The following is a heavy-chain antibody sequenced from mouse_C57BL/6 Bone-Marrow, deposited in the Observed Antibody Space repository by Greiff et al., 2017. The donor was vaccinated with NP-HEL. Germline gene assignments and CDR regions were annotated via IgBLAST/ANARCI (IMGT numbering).Heavy chain of an antibody. CDR2: IDPSDSYT. J-gene: IGHJ2*01. CDR1: GYTFTSYW. CDR3: ARARSFLYGSSYVRDY. V-gene: IGHV1-69*01. D-gene: IGHD1-1*01. Sequence: VQLQQSGAELVMPGASVKLSCKASGYTFTSYWMHWVKQRPGQGLEWIGEIDPSDSYTNYNQKFKGKSTLTVDKSSSTAYMQLSSLTSEDSAVYYCARARSFLYGSSYVRDYWGQGTTLTVSS.